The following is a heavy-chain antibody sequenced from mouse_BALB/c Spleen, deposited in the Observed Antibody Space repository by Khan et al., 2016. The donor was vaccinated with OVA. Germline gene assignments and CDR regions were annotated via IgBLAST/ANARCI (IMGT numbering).Heavy chain of an antibody. CDR1: GFTFSSYV. V-gene: IGHV5-6-5*01. CDR3: AREAYRYDEYYFDY. CDR2: ISSGGST. D-gene: IGHD2-14*01. Sequence: EVKLVESGGDLVKPGGSLKLSCAASGFTFSSYVMSWVRQTPAKRLEWVASISSGGSTYYPDSVKGRFTISRDNARNILYLQMSRLRSEDTAMYYCAREAYRYDEYYFDYWGQGTTLTVSS. J-gene: IGHJ2*01.